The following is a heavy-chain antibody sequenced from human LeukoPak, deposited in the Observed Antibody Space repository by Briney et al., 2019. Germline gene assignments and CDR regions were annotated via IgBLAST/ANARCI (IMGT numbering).Heavy chain of an antibody. CDR1: GFTFSSYA. D-gene: IGHD6-19*01. V-gene: IGHV3-23*01. J-gene: IGHJ4*02. Sequence: PGGSLRLSCAASGFTFSSYAMSWVRQAPGKGLEWVSAISGSGGSTYYADSVKGRFTVSRDNSKNTLYLQMNSLRAEDTALYYCAKASGQWLVPNNFDYWGQGTLVTVSS. CDR3: AKASGQWLVPNNFDY. CDR2: ISGSGGST.